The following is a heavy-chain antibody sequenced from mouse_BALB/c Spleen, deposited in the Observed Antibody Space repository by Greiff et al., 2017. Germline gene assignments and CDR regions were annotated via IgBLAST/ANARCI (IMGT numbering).Heavy chain of an antibody. V-gene: IGHV5-9*03. CDR2: ISSGGGNT. CDR3: ARWDGYYFAY. D-gene: IGHD2-3*01. Sequence: EVMLVESGGGLVKPGGSLKLSCAASGFTFSSYTMSWVRQTPEKRLEWVATISSGGGNTYYPDSVKGRFTISRDNAKNNLYLQMSSLRSEDTALYYCARWDGYYFAYWGQGTLVTVSA. CDR1: GFTFSSYT. J-gene: IGHJ3*01.